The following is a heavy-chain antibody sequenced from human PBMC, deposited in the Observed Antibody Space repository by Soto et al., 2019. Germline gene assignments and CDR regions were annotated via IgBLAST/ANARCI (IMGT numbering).Heavy chain of an antibody. V-gene: IGHV3-7*01. CDR3: ARDKQTNDFWSGLYYYYYMDV. J-gene: IGHJ6*03. CDR1: GFTFSSYW. Sequence: PGGSLRLSCAASGFTFSSYWMSWVRQAPGKGLEWVANIKQDGSEIYYVDSVKGRFTTSRDNAKNSLYLQMNSLRAEDTAVYHCARDKQTNDFWSGLYYYYYMDVWGKGTTVTVSS. D-gene: IGHD3-3*01. CDR2: IKQDGSEI.